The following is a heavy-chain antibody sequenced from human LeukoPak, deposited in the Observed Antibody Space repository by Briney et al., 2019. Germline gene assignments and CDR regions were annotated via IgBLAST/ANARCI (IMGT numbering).Heavy chain of an antibody. V-gene: IGHV3-23*01. CDR2: ISGSGVTT. D-gene: IGHD2-21*02. CDR3: TKALYCGGDCYSRDDY. CDR1: GFTFSNYA. Sequence: GGSLRLSCAASGFTFSNYAMNWVRQAPGKGLEWVSGISGSGVTTYHADSVKGRFTISRDNSKNTLYLQMNSLRAEDTAVYYCTKALYCGGDCYSRDDYWGQGTLVTVSS. J-gene: IGHJ4*02.